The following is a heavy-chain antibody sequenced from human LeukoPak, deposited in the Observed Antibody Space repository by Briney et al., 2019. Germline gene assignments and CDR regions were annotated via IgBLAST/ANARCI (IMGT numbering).Heavy chain of an antibody. CDR1: GLIVSSNY. CDR2: IYSGGST. V-gene: IGHV3-53*01. Sequence: GGSLRLSCAVSGLIVSSNYMSWVRQAPGKGLEWVSVIYSGGSTYYPDSVKGRFTISRDNSKNTLYLQMNSLRAEDTAVYYCARVWANSGNFYGKDYWGQGTLVTVSS. CDR3: ARVWANSGNFYGKDY. D-gene: IGHD1-26*01. J-gene: IGHJ4*02.